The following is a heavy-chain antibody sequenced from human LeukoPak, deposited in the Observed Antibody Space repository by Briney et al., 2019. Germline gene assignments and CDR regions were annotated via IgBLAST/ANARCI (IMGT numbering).Heavy chain of an antibody. D-gene: IGHD3-22*01. CDR2: MNPNSGNT. CDR3: ARHMVAYYDSSGSERDYFDY. J-gene: IGHJ4*02. CDR1: GYTFTSYD. V-gene: IGHV1-8*03. Sequence: ASVKVSCKASGYTFTSYDIHWVRQATGQRLEWMGWMNPNSGNTGYAQKFQGRVTITRNTSISTAYMELSSLRSEDTAVYYCARHMVAYYDSSGSERDYFDYWGQGTLVTVSS.